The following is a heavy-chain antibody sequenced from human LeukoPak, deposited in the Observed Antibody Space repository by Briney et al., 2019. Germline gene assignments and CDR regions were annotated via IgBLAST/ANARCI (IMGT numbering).Heavy chain of an antibody. CDR2: ISYDGTTK. CDR3: ARDEKILSTNYYYDMDV. D-gene: IGHD3-16*02. J-gene: IGHJ6*02. V-gene: IGHV3-30-3*01. CDR1: GFTFSSYA. Sequence: GGSLRLSCTASGFTFSSYAMHWVRQAPGKGLNWVTVISYDGTTKYYIDSVKGRFTISRDNSKNTLYLQMNSLRHEDTAVYYCARDEKILSTNYYYDMDVWGQGTTVTVAS.